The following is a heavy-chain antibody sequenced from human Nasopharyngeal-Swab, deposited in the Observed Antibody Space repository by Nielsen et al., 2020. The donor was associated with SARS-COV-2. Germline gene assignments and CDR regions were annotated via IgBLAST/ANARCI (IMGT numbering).Heavy chain of an antibody. CDR3: VRPEGVATSFKYYFQYGMDV. CDR1: GYSFTSYY. V-gene: IGHV5-51*01. J-gene: IGHJ6*02. D-gene: IGHD5-12*01. Sequence: KVSCKGSGYSFTSYYIGWVRQMPGKGLEWMGIIYPGDSDTRYSPSFQGQVTISADKSIRTAYLQWSSLRASDTAMYYCVRPEGVATSFKYYFQYGMDVWGQGTMVTVPS. CDR2: IYPGDSDT.